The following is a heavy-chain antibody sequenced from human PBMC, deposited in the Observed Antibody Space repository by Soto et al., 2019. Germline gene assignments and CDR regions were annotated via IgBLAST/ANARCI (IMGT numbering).Heavy chain of an antibody. CDR1: GFTFSSYN. CDR2: ISSSSSYI. V-gene: IGHV3-21*01. CDR3: ARSGPILTGYYRYYYYGMDV. Sequence: EVQLVESGGGLVKPGGSLRLSCAASGFTFSSYNMNWVRQAPGKGLEWVSSISSSSSYIYYADSVKGRFTISRDNAKNSLYLQMNGLRAEDTAVYYCARSGPILTGYYRYYYYGMDVWGQGITVTVSS. D-gene: IGHD3-9*01. J-gene: IGHJ6*02.